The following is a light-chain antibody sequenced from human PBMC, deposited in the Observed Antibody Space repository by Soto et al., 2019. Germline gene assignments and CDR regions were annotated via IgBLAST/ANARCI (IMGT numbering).Light chain of an antibody. Sequence: DIQMTQSPSSVSASVGDRVTITCRASQGVSTWLAWYQQKPGKAPNLLIYTASSFQRGVPSRFSGSGSGTYFTLTINGLQPEDYATYCCQQAASFPITFGQGTRLEIK. CDR3: QQAASFPIT. V-gene: IGKV1-12*01. J-gene: IGKJ5*01. CDR2: TAS. CDR1: QGVSTW.